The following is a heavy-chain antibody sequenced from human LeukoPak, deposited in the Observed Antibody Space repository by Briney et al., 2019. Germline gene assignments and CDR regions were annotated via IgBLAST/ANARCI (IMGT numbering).Heavy chain of an antibody. J-gene: IGHJ4*02. CDR3: ARGLESTGSGSYFQVWYYFDY. CDR1: RYTFTSYD. Sequence: GASVKVSCKASRYTFTSYDINWVRQATGQGLEWMGWMNPNSGNTGYAQKFQGRVTITRNTSISTAYMELSSLRSEDTAVYYCARGLESTGSGSYFQVWYYFDYWGQGTLVTVSS. D-gene: IGHD3-10*01. CDR2: MNPNSGNT. V-gene: IGHV1-8*03.